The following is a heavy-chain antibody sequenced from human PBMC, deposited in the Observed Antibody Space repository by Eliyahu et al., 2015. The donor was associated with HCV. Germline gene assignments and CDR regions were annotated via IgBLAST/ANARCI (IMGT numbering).Heavy chain of an antibody. CDR2: ISWNSGSI. CDR3: AKDFGDSTVYYFDY. Sequence: EVQLVESGGGLVQPGRSLRLSCAASGFTFXDYAMHWVRQAPGGRGLEWVSGISWNSGSIGYADSVKGRFTISRDNAKNSLYLQMNSLRAEDTAEYDLYYCAKDFGDSTVYYFDYWGQGTLVTVSS. J-gene: IGHJ4*02. CDR1: GFTFXDYA. D-gene: IGHD3-22*01. V-gene: IGHV3-9*01.